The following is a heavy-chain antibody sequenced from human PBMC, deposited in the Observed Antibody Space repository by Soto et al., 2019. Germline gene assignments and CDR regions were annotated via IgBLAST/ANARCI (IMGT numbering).Heavy chain of an antibody. V-gene: IGHV4-30-4*01. CDR3: ARFSLEVWSFTMINHDAFDI. CDR1: GGSISSGDYY. J-gene: IGHJ3*02. CDR2: IYYSGST. Sequence: SETLSLTCTVSGGSISSGDYYWSWIRQPPGKGLEWIGYIYYSGSTYYNPSLKSRVTISVDTSKNQFSLKLSSVTAADTDVYYCARFSLEVWSFTMINHDAFDIWGQGTMVTVSS. D-gene: IGHD3-22*01.